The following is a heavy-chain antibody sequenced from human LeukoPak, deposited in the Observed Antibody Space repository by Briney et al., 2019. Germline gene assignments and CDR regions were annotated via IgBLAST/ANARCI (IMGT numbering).Heavy chain of an antibody. CDR3: AKEEGIQLWLYDS. J-gene: IGHJ4*02. Sequence: GGSLRLSCAASGLTFSIYAMAWVRQAPGKGLEWVSGVSGSGGSTYYADSVKGRFTISRDNSKNTLYLQMNGLRAEDTAVYYCAKEEGIQLWLYDSWGQGTLVTVSS. CDR2: VSGSGGST. CDR1: GLTFSIYA. V-gene: IGHV3-23*01. D-gene: IGHD5-18*01.